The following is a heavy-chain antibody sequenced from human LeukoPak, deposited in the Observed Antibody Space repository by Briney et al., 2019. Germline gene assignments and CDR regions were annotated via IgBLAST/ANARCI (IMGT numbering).Heavy chain of an antibody. CDR1: GFTFSSYG. CDR3: ARVYCSSTSCSYMDV. V-gene: IGHV3-30*03. Sequence: GGSLRLSCAASGFTFSSYGMHWVRQAPGKGLEWVAVISYDGSNKYYADSVKGRFTISRDNSKNTLYLQMNSLRADDTAVYYCARVYCSSTSCSYMDVWGKGTTVTVSS. CDR2: ISYDGSNK. J-gene: IGHJ6*03. D-gene: IGHD2-2*01.